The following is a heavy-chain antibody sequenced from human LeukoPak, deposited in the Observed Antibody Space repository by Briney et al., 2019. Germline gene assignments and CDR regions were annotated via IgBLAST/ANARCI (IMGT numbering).Heavy chain of an antibody. D-gene: IGHD3-10*01. CDR2: IYWDDDK. CDR1: GLSLNSAGVG. CDR3: AKAGYGSGSYLRYYYYGMDV. Sequence: SGPTLVNPTQTLTLTCTLSGLSLNSAGVGVGWIRQPPGKALEWLALIYWDDDKRYNPSLKTRLTITKDTSKNQVVLTVTNMDPVDTATYYCAKAGYGSGSYLRYYYYGMDVWGQGTTVTVSS. V-gene: IGHV2-5*02. J-gene: IGHJ6*02.